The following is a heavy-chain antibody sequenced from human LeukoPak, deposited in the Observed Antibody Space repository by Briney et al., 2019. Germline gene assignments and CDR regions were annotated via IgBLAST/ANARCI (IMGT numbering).Heavy chain of an antibody. CDR3: ARDRPYGGVGDFDY. Sequence: GGSLRLSCAASGFTFTNYAMNWVRQAPGKGLEWVSTLSPSGADTYYADSVKGRFTISRDSSKNTLFLQMNILRAEDTAVYYCARDRPYGGVGDFDYWGQGTLVTVSS. CDR2: LSPSGADT. J-gene: IGHJ4*02. V-gene: IGHV3-23*01. D-gene: IGHD3-16*01. CDR1: GFTFTNYA.